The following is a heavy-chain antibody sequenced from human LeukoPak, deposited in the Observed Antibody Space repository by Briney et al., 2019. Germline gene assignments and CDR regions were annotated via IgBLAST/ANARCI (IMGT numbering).Heavy chain of an antibody. V-gene: IGHV4-59*08. Sequence: SETLSLTCSVSGDSISTYYWSWIRQPPGKGLEWIGYIYYSGTTNYNPSLKSRVTISVDTSKNQFSLELSSVTAADTAIYYCARADRYYYGSDYWGQGALVTVSS. J-gene: IGHJ4*02. D-gene: IGHD3-10*01. CDR3: ARADRYYYGSDY. CDR1: GDSISTYY. CDR2: IYYSGTT.